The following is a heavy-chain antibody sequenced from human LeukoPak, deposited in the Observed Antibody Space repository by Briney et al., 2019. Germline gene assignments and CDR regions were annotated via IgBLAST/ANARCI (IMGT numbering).Heavy chain of an antibody. D-gene: IGHD6-13*01. V-gene: IGHV3-7*03. CDR3: ARDGPGIAAAAPRY. CDR2: IKQDGSEK. J-gene: IGHJ4*02. Sequence: QPGGSLRLSCAASGFTFSSYWMSWVRQAPGKGREWVANIKQDGSEKYYVDSAKGRFTISRDNAKNSLYLQMNSLRAEDTAVYYCARDGPGIAAAAPRYWGQGTLVTVSS. CDR1: GFTFSSYW.